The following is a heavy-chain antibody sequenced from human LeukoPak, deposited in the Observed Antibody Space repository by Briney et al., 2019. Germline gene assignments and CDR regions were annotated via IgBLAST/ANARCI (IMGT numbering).Heavy chain of an antibody. CDR2: IYYSGSI. D-gene: IGHD6-25*01. J-gene: IGHJ4*02. Sequence: SETLSLTCTVSGDSVSSGSYYWSWIRQPPGKGLEWIGYIYYSGSINYNPSLKSRVTISVDTSKNQLSLEVRSVTAADTAMYFCTTGGWEKAAIDCWGQGTLVTVSS. CDR1: GDSVSSGSYY. V-gene: IGHV4-61*01. CDR3: TTGGWEKAAIDC.